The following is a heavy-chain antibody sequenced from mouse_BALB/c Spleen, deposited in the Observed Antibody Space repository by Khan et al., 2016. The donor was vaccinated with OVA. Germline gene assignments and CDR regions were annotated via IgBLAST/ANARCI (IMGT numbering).Heavy chain of an antibody. CDR2: IYPGSDST. Sequence: QVQLQQSGPELVKPGASVKMSCKASGYTFTDYVMNWVKQRNGHGLEWIGQIYPGSDSTYYNEKFKGKATLTADRSSSTAYMQLSNLTSEDSAVYFCARAGWDVFAYWGQGTLVTVSA. D-gene: IGHD4-1*01. J-gene: IGHJ3*01. CDR3: ARAGWDVFAY. CDR1: GYTFTDYV. V-gene: IGHV1-77*01.